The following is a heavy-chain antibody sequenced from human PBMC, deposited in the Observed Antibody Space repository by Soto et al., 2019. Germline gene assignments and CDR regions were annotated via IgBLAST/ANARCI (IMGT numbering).Heavy chain of an antibody. CDR1: GGSFSGYY. Sequence: QVQLQQWRGGLLKPSETLSLTCAVYGGSFSGYYWSWIRQPPGKGLEWIGEINHSGSTNYNPSLKSRVTISVDTSKNQFSLKLSSVTAADTAVYYCARGKAQWPTDYWGQGTLVTVSS. CDR2: INHSGST. V-gene: IGHV4-34*01. CDR3: ARGKAQWPTDY. D-gene: IGHD6-19*01. J-gene: IGHJ4*02.